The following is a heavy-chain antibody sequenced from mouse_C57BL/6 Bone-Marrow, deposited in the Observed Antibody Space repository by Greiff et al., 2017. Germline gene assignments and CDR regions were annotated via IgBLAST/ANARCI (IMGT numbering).Heavy chain of an antibody. V-gene: IGHV1-18*01. D-gene: IGHD2-4*01. Sequence: VQLQQSGPELVKPGASVKIPCKASGYTFTDYNMDWVKQSHGKSLEWIGDINPNNGGTIYNQKFKGKATLTVDKSSSTAYMELRSLTSEDTAVYYCERWIYYDYDGGAWFAYWGQGTLVTVSA. CDR3: ERWIYYDYDGGAWFAY. J-gene: IGHJ3*01. CDR1: GYTFTDYN. CDR2: INPNNGGT.